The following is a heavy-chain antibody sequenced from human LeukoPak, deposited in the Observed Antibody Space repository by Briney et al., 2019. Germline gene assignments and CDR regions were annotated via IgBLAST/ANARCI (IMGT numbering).Heavy chain of an antibody. D-gene: IGHD6-13*01. Sequence: PSETLSLTCTVSGGSISSYYWSWIRQPPGKGLEWIGYIYCSGSTNYNPSLKSRVTRSVDTSKNQFSLKLSSVTAADTAVYYCARMYSSSWYLTRSQNWFDPWGQGTLVTVSS. CDR3: ARMYSSSWYLTRSQNWFDP. CDR2: IYCSGST. V-gene: IGHV4-59*01. J-gene: IGHJ5*02. CDR1: GGSISSYY.